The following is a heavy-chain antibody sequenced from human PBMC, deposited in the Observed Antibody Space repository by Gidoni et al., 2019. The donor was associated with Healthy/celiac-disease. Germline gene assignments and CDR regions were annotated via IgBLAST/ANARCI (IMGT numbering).Heavy chain of an antibody. J-gene: IGHJ3*01. CDR2: ISHAGGSP. CDR1: GFTFSTYA. V-gene: IGHV3-23*01. CDR3: TRDGKFRTDGLDV. D-gene: IGHD1-26*01. Sequence: EVQLLESGGGSVQPGGSLRLSCAVSGFTFSTYAMNWVRQAPGQGLAWVSAISHAGGSPYYADSVKGRFTISRDNSKNTLFLEMNNLRAEDTAVYYGTRDGKFRTDGLDVWGPGSMVTVSS.